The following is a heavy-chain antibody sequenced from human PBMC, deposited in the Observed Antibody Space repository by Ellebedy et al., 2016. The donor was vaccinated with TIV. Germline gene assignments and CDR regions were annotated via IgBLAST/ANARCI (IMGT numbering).Heavy chain of an antibody. Sequence: SETLSLTCNVSSGSISSGDNYWNWIRQSPGKGLEWIGSIYNSGSTFYNPSLKSRVTISVDTSKNQLSLKVRSVTAADTALYYCARHKEGVSSSWYHVAGEPFDFWGQGTLVTVSP. V-gene: IGHV4-30-4*01. CDR2: IYNSGST. CDR3: ARHKEGVSSSWYHVAGEPFDF. D-gene: IGHD6-13*01. CDR1: SGSISSGDNY. J-gene: IGHJ4*02.